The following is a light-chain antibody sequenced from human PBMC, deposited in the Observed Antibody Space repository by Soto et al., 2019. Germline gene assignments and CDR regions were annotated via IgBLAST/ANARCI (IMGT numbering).Light chain of an antibody. CDR2: AAS. CDR1: QDISNY. Sequence: DIQMTQSPSSLSASVGDRVTITCRASQDISNYLAWYQQKPGKVPKLLIYAASTLQSGVPSRFSGSGSGTDFTLTISSLQPEDLAIYYCQKYNNAPSPFAQGTKLEIK. J-gene: IGKJ2*01. CDR3: QKYNNAPSP. V-gene: IGKV1-27*01.